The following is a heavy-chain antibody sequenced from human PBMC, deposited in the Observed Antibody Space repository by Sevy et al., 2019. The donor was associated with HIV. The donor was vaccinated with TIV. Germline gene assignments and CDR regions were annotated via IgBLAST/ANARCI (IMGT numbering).Heavy chain of an antibody. CDR2: INHTGSL. V-gene: IGHV4-34*01. CDR3: ARGRQASVVVVPSTVPFDY. J-gene: IGHJ4*02. CDR1: GGSFSGYF. Sequence: SETLSLTCAVSGGSFSGYFWNWIRQSPGKGLEWTGEINHTGSLKYNPSLKSGVTISVDASKSQLSLHLRSVTAADTAVYYCARGRQASVVVVPSTVPFDYWGRGTLVTVSS. D-gene: IGHD2-2*01.